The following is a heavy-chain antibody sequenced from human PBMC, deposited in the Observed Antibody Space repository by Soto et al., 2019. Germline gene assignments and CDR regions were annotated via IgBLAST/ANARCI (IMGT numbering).Heavy chain of an antibody. CDR3: ARGANLVTYDY. CDR1: GFTFSSYS. D-gene: IGHD3-9*01. J-gene: IGHJ4*02. CDR2: ISRSSNTI. V-gene: IGHV3-48*01. Sequence: PRLSCGASGFTFSSYSMNWVRQAPGKGLEWVSYISRSSNTIYYADPVKGRFTISRDNAKNSLYLQMNSLRAEDTAVYYCARGANLVTYDYWGQGTLVTVSS.